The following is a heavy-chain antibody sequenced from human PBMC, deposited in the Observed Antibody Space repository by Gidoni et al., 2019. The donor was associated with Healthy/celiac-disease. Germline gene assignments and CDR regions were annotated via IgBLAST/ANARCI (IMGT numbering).Heavy chain of an antibody. J-gene: IGHJ3*02. CDR2: IYYSGST. V-gene: IGHV4-59*01. D-gene: IGHD5-12*01. Sequence: QVQLQESGPGLVNPSETLSLTCTVSGGSIISYYWSWIRQPPGKGLEWIGYIYYSGSTNYNHSLKSRVTISVDTSNNQFSLKLSSVTAADTAVYYCAIQVEMATMGQLRVDAFDIWGQGTMVTVSS. CDR1: GGSIISYY. CDR3: AIQVEMATMGQLRVDAFDI.